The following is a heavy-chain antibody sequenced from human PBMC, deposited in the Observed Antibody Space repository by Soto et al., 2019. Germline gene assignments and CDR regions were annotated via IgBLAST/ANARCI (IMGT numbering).Heavy chain of an antibody. CDR2: ISGSGGST. J-gene: IGHJ4*02. V-gene: IGHV3-23*01. CDR3: AKDHYDYWSGALDYFDY. D-gene: IGHD3-3*01. CDR1: GFTFNTYA. Sequence: EVQVLESGGGLVQPGGSLRLSCAASGFTFNTYAMSWVRQAPGKGLEWVTAISGSGGSTYYADSVKGRFTISRDNSKNTLYLQMNNLRVEDTAIYYGAKDHYDYWSGALDYFDYWGQGTLVTVSS.